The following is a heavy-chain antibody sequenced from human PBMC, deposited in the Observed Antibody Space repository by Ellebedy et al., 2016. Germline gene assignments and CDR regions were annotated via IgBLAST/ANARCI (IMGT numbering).Heavy chain of an antibody. Sequence: GESLKISCAASGFTLRNHSIHWVRQAPGKGLEWVAAISYDGSNKYYADSVKGRFTISRDTSKNTLFLQMNSLGVEDTAVYYCARDGMTTVTTGGLDYWGQGTLVTVSS. V-gene: IGHV3-30-3*01. CDR3: ARDGMTTVTTGGLDY. CDR2: ISYDGSNK. J-gene: IGHJ4*02. CDR1: GFTLRNHS. D-gene: IGHD4-17*01.